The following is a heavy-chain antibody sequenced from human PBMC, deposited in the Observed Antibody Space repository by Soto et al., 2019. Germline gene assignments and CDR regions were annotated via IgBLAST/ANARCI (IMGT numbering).Heavy chain of an antibody. CDR1: GGSVSSSFNY. D-gene: IGHD1-26*01. V-gene: IGHV4-61*01. J-gene: IGHJ4*02. Sequence: PSETLSLTCTVSGGSVSSSFNYWSWIRQPPGKGLEWIGYIYYSGRTNYNPSLKSRVTISVDTSKNQFSLKLTSMTAADTAVYYCARERGGSYVDYWGQGTLVTVSS. CDR2: IYYSGRT. CDR3: ARERGGSYVDY.